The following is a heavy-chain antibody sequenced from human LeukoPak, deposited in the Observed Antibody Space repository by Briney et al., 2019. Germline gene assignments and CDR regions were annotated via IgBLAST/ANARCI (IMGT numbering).Heavy chain of an antibody. CDR2: ISYDGSNK. CDR3: ARDDILTGVLDY. CDR1: GFTFSSYA. Sequence: PGGSLRLFCAASGFTFSSYAMHWVRQAPGKGLEWVAVISYDGSNKYYADSVKGRFTISRDNSKNTLYLQMNSLRAEDTAVYYCARDDILTGVLDYWGQGTLVTVSS. V-gene: IGHV3-30-3*01. D-gene: IGHD3-9*01. J-gene: IGHJ4*02.